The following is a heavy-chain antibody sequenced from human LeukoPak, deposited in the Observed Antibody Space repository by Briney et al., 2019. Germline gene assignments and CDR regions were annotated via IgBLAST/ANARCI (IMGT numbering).Heavy chain of an antibody. Sequence: ASVKVSCKASGYTFTSYYMHWVRQAPGQGLEWMGIINPSGGSTSYAQKFQGRVTMTRDMSASTVYMELSSLRSEDTAVYYCASSGPGALYYFDYWGQGTLVTVSS. CDR1: GYTFTSYY. V-gene: IGHV1-46*01. CDR3: ASSGPGALYYFDY. D-gene: IGHD1-14*01. J-gene: IGHJ4*02. CDR2: INPSGGST.